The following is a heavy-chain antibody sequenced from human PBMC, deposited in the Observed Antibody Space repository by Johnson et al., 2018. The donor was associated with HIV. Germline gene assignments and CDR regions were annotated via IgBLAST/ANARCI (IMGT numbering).Heavy chain of an antibody. D-gene: IGHD6-19*01. J-gene: IGHJ3*02. Sequence: VQLVESGGGLVQPGGSLRLSCAASGFTVSSNYMSWVRQAPGKGLEWVSVIYSGGSTYYADSVKGRFTISRDNSKNTLYLQMNSLRAEDTAVYYCASAVARTKGGAFDIWGQGTMGTVSS. V-gene: IGHV3-66*01. CDR2: IYSGGST. CDR1: GFTVSSNY. CDR3: ASAVARTKGGAFDI.